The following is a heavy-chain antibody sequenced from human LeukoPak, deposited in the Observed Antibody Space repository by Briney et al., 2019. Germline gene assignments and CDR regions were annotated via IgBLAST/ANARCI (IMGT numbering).Heavy chain of an antibody. D-gene: IGHD3-22*01. CDR1: GGSISSGSYY. CDR2: IYTSGST. Sequence: SQTLSLTCTVSGGSISSGSYYWSWIRQPAGKGLEWIGRIYTSGSTNYNPSLKSRVTISVDTSKNQFSLKLSSVTAADTAVYYCARDFAYYYDSSGYYRVPLGWFDPWGQGTLVTVSS. J-gene: IGHJ5*02. CDR3: ARDFAYYYDSSGYYRVPLGWFDP. V-gene: IGHV4-61*02.